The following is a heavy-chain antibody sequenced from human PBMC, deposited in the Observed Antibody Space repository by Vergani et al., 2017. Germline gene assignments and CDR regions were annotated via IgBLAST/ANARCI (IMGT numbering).Heavy chain of an antibody. V-gene: IGHV1-69*01. CDR2: IIPIFGTA. Sequence: QVQLVQSRAEVKKPGSSVKVSYKASGGTFSSYAISWVRQAPGQGLEWMGGIIPIFGTANYAQKFQGRVTITADESTSTAYMELSSLRSEDTAVYYCATTYYYDSSGSNYFDDWGQGTLVTVSS. CDR1: GGTFSSYA. J-gene: IGHJ4*02. D-gene: IGHD3-22*01. CDR3: ATTYYYDSSGSNYFDD.